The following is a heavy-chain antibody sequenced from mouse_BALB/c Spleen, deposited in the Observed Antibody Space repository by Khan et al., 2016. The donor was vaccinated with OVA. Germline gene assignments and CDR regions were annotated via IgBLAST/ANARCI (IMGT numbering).Heavy chain of an antibody. D-gene: IGHD1-1*01. Sequence: QVQLQQSGAELVRPGVSVKISCKGSGYTFTDYAMHWVKQSHAKSLEWIGVISTYYGDANYNQKLKGKATMTVDKSSSTAYMELGRLTSEDSDIYDWARDCGSSYSYFDVWGAGTTVTVSA. CDR1: GYTFTDYA. J-gene: IGHJ1*01. CDR2: ISTYYGDA. V-gene: IGHV1S137*01. CDR3: ARDCGSSYSYFDV.